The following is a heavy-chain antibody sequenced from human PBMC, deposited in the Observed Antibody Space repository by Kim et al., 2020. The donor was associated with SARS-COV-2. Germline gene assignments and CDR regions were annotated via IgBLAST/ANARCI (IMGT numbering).Heavy chain of an antibody. CDR3: ARAPFRRYFDWLTLDY. V-gene: IGHV4-59*01. Sequence: SLKSRVTISVDTSKNQFSLKLSSVTAADTAVYYCARAPFRRYFDWLTLDYWGQGTLVTVSS. J-gene: IGHJ4*02. D-gene: IGHD3-9*01.